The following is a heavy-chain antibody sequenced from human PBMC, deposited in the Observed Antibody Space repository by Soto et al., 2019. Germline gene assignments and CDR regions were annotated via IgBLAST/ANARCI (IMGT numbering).Heavy chain of an antibody. CDR2: NSGSGGST. V-gene: IGHV3-23*01. J-gene: IGHJ6*03. CDR3: AKDSYYYYMDV. Sequence: PGKGVEGESANSGSGGSTYYTDPVKGRFTISRDNSKNTLYLQMNSLRAEDTAVYYCAKDSYYYYMDVWGKGTTVTVSS.